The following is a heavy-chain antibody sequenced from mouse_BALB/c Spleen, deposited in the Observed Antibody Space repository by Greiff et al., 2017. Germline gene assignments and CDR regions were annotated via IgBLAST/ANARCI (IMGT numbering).Heavy chain of an antibody. D-gene: IGHD2-14*01. J-gene: IGHJ1*01. CDR1: GYTFTSYW. CDR3: ASYYRYDGFWYFDV. CDR2: IYPGDGDT. Sequence: VQLQQSGAELARPGASVKLSCKASGYTFTSYWMQWVKQRPGQGLEWIGAIYPGDGDTRYTQKFKGKATLTADKSSSTAYMQLSSLASEDSAVYYCASYYRYDGFWYFDVWGAGTTVTVSS. V-gene: IGHV1-87*01.